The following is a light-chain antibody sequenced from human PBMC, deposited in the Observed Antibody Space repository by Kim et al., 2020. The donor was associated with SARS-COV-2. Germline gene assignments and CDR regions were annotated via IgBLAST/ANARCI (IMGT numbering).Light chain of an antibody. CDR2: GAS. CDR3: QQYGSSPYT. J-gene: IGKJ2*01. Sequence: EIVLTQSPGTLSLSPGERATLSCRASQSVSSSYLAWYQQKPGQAPRLLIYGASSRATGIPDRFSGSGSGTDFTLTISRLEPEDFAVYYSQQYGSSPYTFGQRTKLE. V-gene: IGKV3-20*01. CDR1: QSVSSSY.